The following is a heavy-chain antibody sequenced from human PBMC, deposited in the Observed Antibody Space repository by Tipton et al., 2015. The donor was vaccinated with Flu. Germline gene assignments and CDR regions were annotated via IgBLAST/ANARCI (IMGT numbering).Heavy chain of an antibody. V-gene: IGHV3-30*02. CDR2: IRHDESDK. Sequence: SLRLSCAASGFTFSGYGMHWVRQAPGKGLEWVAFIRHDESDKYYADSVKGRFTISRDNSKNALYLLISSLRPEDTAVYYCAKDEWDTSGWYPFDYWGQGTLVTVSA. D-gene: IGHD6-19*01. CDR1: GFTFSGYG. J-gene: IGHJ4*02. CDR3: AKDEWDTSGWYPFDY.